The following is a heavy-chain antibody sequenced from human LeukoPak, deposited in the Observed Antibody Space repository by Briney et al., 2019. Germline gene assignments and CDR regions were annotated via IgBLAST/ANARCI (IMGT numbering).Heavy chain of an antibody. CDR2: ISSSGKA. CDR3: ARFKGGTGFDY. CDR1: GGSITTTDFD. D-gene: IGHD1-26*01. J-gene: IGHJ4*02. V-gene: IGHV4-39*01. Sequence: ASETLSLTCAVSGGSITTTDFDWAWIRQPPGQGFEWIATISSSGKAYYYPSLMSRVTISVDTSKNQFYLDVTSVTAADTGPFYCARFKGGTGFDYWGRGILVIVS.